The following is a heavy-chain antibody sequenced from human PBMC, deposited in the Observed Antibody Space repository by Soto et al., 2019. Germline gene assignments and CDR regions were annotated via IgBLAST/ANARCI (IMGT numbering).Heavy chain of an antibody. CDR1: GFTFSTYA. CDR3: ARDFVVGGPTINYYYGMDV. Sequence: GGSLRLSCAASGFTFSTYAMIWVRQAPGKGLEWVSVITGSGGSTYYADSVKGRFTISRDNSKNTLYLQMNSLGAEDTAVYYCARDFVVGGPTINYYYGMDVWGQGTTVSVSS. V-gene: IGHV3-23*01. J-gene: IGHJ6*02. CDR2: ITGSGGST. D-gene: IGHD1-26*01.